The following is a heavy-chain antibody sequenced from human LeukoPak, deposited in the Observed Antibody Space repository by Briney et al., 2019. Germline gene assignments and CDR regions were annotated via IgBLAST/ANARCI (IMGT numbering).Heavy chain of an antibody. CDR2: ISWNSGSI. V-gene: IGHV3-9*01. D-gene: IGHD6-19*01. CDR1: GFTFDDYA. J-gene: IGHJ4*02. CDR3: AKDSQWLVSGGSGYFDY. Sequence: GGSLRLSCAASGFTFDDYAMHWVRQAPGKGLEWVSGISWNSGSIGYADSVKGRFTISRDNAKNSLYLQMNSLRAGDTALYYCAKDSQWLVSGGSGYFDYWGQGTLVTVSS.